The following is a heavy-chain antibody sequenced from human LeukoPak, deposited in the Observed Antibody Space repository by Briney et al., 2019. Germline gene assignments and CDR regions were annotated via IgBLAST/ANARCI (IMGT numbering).Heavy chain of an antibody. CDR1: GFTFSSYG. D-gene: IGHD3-22*01. Sequence: GGSLRLSCAASGFTFSSYGMHWVRQAPGKGLEWVAVIWYDGSNKYYADSVKGRFTISRDNSKNTLYLQMNSLRAEDTAVYYCARGQPYRDYYDSSGSFDYWGQGTLVTVSS. CDR3: ARGQPYRDYYDSSGSFDY. J-gene: IGHJ4*02. CDR2: IWYDGSNK. V-gene: IGHV3-33*01.